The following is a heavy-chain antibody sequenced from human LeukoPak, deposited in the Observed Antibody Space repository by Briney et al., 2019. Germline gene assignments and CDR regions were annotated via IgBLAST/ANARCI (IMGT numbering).Heavy chain of an antibody. V-gene: IGHV1-69*05. D-gene: IGHD2-15*01. CDR2: IIPIFGTA. Sequence: GASVKVSCKASGGTFSSYAISWVRQAPGQGLEWMGGIIPIFGTANYAQNLQGSVTMTTDKSTSTVYLELRSLRSDDTAVYYCARDFYCSSGSCYDTFDIWGQGTMVTVSS. CDR3: ARDFYCSSGSCYDTFDI. CDR1: GGTFSSYA. J-gene: IGHJ3*02.